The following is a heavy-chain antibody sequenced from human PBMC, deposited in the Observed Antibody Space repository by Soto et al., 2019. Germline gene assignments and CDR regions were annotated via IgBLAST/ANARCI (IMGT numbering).Heavy chain of an antibody. D-gene: IGHD2-15*01. CDR2: INHSGST. J-gene: IGHJ4*02. V-gene: IGHV4-34*01. Sequence: QVQLQQWGAGLLKPSETLSLTCAVYGGSFSGYYWSWIRQPPGKGLEWIGEINHSGSTNYNPSLKSRVTISVDTFKNQFSLRLSSVTAADTAVYYCARGLNCSGGSCYSYYFDYWGQGTLVTVSS. CDR1: GGSFSGYY. CDR3: ARGLNCSGGSCYSYYFDY.